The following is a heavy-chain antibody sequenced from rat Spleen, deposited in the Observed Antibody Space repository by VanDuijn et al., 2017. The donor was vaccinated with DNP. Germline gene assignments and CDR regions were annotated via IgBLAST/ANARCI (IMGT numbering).Heavy chain of an antibody. J-gene: IGHJ2*01. CDR2: IWTGGNT. CDR3: ATITTTDY. V-gene: IGHV2-16*01. Sequence: QVQLKESGPGLVQPSQTLSLTCTVSGFSLTTYGISWVRQLPGKGLEWIGAIWTGGNTDYNSALKSRLSISRDTSKSQVLLQMNSLQTEDTAMYFCATITTTDYWGQGVMVTVSS. CDR1: GFSLTTYG. D-gene: IGHD1-10*01.